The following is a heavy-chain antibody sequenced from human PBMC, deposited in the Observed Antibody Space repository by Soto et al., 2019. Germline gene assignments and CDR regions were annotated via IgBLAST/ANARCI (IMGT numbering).Heavy chain of an antibody. CDR2: IYTSGST. Sequence: QVQLQESGPGLVKPSETLSLTCTVSGASISSYYCSWIRQPAGKGLEWIGRIYTSGSTNYNPSLKSRVTMSVDTSKNQCSLKLSSVTAADTGVYYCAGEGGTYPYYYYAMDVWGQGATVTVSS. D-gene: IGHD1-26*01. V-gene: IGHV4-4*07. J-gene: IGHJ6*02. CDR3: AGEGGTYPYYYYAMDV. CDR1: GASISSYY.